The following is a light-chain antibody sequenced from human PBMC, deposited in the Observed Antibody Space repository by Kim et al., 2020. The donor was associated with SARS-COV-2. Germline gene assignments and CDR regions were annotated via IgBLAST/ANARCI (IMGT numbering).Light chain of an antibody. J-gene: IGKJ5*01. CDR1: QSVSSN. CDR3: QQYNNWPIT. V-gene: IGKV3D-15*01. CDR2: GAS. Sequence: EIVMTQSPATLSVSPGERATLSCRASQSVSSNLAWYQQKPGQAPRLLIYGASIRATGIPARFSGSGSGTELTLTISSLQSEDFAVYYCQQYNNWPITFGQGTRLEIK.